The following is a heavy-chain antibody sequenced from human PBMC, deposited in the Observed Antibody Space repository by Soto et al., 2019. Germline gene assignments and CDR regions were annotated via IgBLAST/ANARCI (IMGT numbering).Heavy chain of an antibody. Sequence: PSDTLSLTCAVYGGSFSGYYWSWIRQPPGKGLEWIGEINHSGSTNYNPSLKSRVTISVDTSKNQFSLKLSSVTAADTAVYYCARFVAAAGTGYYYYGMDVWGQGTTVTVSS. CDR1: GGSFSGYY. J-gene: IGHJ6*02. V-gene: IGHV4-34*01. CDR3: ARFVAAAGTGYYYYGMDV. D-gene: IGHD6-13*01. CDR2: INHSGST.